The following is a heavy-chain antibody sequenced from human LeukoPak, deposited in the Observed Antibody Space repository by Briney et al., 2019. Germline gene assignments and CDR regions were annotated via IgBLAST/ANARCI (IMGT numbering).Heavy chain of an antibody. V-gene: IGHV3-7*01. D-gene: IGHD5-24*01. CDR3: ARQSYDGYHYPDY. CDR1: GFTFSIYW. Sequence: GGSLRLSCAASGFTFSIYWMTWVRQAPGKGLEWEANIKQDGTEKYYVDSVKGRFTISRDNAKNSLFLQMDSLRAEDTAVYYCARQSYDGYHYPDYWGQGSLVTVSS. CDR2: IKQDGTEK. J-gene: IGHJ4*02.